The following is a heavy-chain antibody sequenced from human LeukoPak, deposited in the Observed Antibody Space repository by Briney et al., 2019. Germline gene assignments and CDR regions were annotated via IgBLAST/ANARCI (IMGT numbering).Heavy chain of an antibody. V-gene: IGHV3-23*01. J-gene: IGHJ4*02. CDR1: GFTFSSYA. CDR2: ISDSGGSS. D-gene: IGHD3-22*01. CDR3: AREYDSSSLFDY. Sequence: GGSLRLSCAASGFTFSSYAMSWVRQAPGKGLEWVSGISDSGGSSYYVDSVKGRFTISRDNSKNTLYLQVNSLRAEDTAVYYCAREYDSSSLFDYWGQGTLVTVSS.